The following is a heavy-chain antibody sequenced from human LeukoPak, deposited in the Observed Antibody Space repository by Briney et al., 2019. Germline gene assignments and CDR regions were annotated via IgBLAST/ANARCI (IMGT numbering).Heavy chain of an antibody. V-gene: IGHV1-2*02. CDR2: INPNSGGT. CDR3: ARVNLTGYYDYFDY. Sequence: ASVKVSCKASGYTFTGYYMHWVRQAPGQGLEWMGWINPNSGGTNYAQKFQGRVTMTRDTSISTAYMELSRLRSDDTAVYYCARVNLTGYYDYFDYWGQGTLVTVSS. J-gene: IGHJ4*02. D-gene: IGHD3-9*01. CDR1: GYTFTGYY.